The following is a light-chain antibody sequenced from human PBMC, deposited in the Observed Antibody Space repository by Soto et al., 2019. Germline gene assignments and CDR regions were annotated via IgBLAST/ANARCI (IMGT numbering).Light chain of an antibody. CDR1: QSVSSY. V-gene: IGKV3-11*01. Sequence: EIVLTQSPATLSLSPGERATLSCRASQSVSSYLAWYQQKPGQAPRLLIYDASNRATGIPARFSGSGSGTDFPLTISSLEPEEFAVYYCQQRSNWLYTFGQGTKLEI. CDR2: DAS. CDR3: QQRSNWLYT. J-gene: IGKJ2*01.